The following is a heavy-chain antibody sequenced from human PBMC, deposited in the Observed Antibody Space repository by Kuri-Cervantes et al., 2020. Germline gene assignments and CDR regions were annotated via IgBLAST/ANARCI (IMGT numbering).Heavy chain of an antibody. Sequence: GESLKISCAASGFTFSSYSMNWVRQAPGKGLEWVSYISSSSSTIYYADSVKGRFTISRDNAKNSLYLQMNSLRDEDTAVYYCARXQQLVLYYWGQGTLVTVSS. CDR2: ISSSSSTI. CDR1: GFTFSSYS. D-gene: IGHD6-13*01. CDR3: ARXQQLVLYY. J-gene: IGHJ4*02. V-gene: IGHV3-48*02.